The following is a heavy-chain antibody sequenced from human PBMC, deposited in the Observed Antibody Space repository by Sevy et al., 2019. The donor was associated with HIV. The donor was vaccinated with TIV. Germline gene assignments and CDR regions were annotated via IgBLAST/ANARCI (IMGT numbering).Heavy chain of an antibody. CDR2: INPNSGGT. CDR3: AREHPARGAFDI. J-gene: IGHJ3*02. V-gene: IGHV1-2*06. Sequence: ASVKVSCKASGYTFTGYYMHWVRQAPGQGPEWMGRINPNSGGTNYAQKFQGRVTMTRDTSISTAYMELSRLRSDDTAVYYCAREHPARGAFDIWGQGTMVTVSS. CDR1: GYTFTGYY.